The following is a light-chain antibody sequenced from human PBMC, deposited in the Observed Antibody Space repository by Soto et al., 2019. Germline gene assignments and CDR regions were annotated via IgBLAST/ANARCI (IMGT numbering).Light chain of an antibody. V-gene: IGKV3-15*01. CDR1: QSVSSN. Sequence: EIVMTQSPGTLSVSPGERATLSCRASQSVSSNLAWYQQKPGQAPRLLIYGASTRATGIPARFSGSGSGTEFTLTISSLQSEDFAVYCCQHYNDWPTFGGGTKVEIK. J-gene: IGKJ4*01. CDR3: QHYNDWPT. CDR2: GAS.